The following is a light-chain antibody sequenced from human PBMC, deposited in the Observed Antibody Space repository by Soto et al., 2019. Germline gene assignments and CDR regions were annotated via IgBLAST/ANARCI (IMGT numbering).Light chain of an antibody. CDR1: QTIGSY. V-gene: IGKV1-39*01. Sequence: DIELTQSPASLPASLGDIITITCRASQTIGSYLNWYQQKLGRAPNLLISAASSLHSGVPSRFSGGGNGTDFTLNITSLQIEDFATYFCQHSYAPPWTFGQGTRL. CDR3: QHSYAPPWT. CDR2: AAS. J-gene: IGKJ1*01.